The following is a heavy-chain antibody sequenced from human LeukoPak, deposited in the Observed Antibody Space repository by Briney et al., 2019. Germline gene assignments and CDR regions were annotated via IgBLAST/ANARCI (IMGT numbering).Heavy chain of an antibody. CDR2: ISAYNGNT. CDR3: AREGLSYYDFWSGNQVFDY. D-gene: IGHD3-3*01. CDR1: GGTFSSYA. Sequence: ASVKASCKASGGTFSSYAISWVRQAPGQGLEWMGWISAYNGNTNYAQKLQGRVTMTTDTSTSTAYMELRSLRSDDTAVYYCAREGLSYYDFWSGNQVFDYWGQGTLVTVSS. V-gene: IGHV1-18*01. J-gene: IGHJ4*02.